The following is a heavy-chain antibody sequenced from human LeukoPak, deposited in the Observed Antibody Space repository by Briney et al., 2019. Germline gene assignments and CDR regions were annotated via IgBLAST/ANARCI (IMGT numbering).Heavy chain of an antibody. CDR1: GGSISSYY. V-gene: IGHV4-59*08. CDR2: IYYSGST. Sequence: SETLSLTCTVSGGSISSYYWSWIRQPPGKGLEWIGYIYYSGSTNYNPSLKSRVTISVDTSKNQFSLKLSSVTAADTAVYYCARRSGYCSGGSCYKNWFDPWGQGTLVTVSS. D-gene: IGHD2-15*01. J-gene: IGHJ5*02. CDR3: ARRSGYCSGGSCYKNWFDP.